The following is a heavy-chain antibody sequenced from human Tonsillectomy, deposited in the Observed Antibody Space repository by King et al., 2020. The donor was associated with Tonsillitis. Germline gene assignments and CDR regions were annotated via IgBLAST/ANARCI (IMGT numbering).Heavy chain of an antibody. CDR3: ARGGSTGYLIDAFDI. V-gene: IGHV4-59*01. Sequence: VQLQESGPGLVKPSETLSLTCTVSGGSISSYYWNWIRQPPGKALECIGYMYYTGSANYNPSLKSRVTMSIDTSKNQFSLKLRYVTAADTAVYFCARGGSTGYLIDAFDIWGQGTMVTVSS. D-gene: IGHD1-1*01. J-gene: IGHJ3*02. CDR1: GGSISSYY. CDR2: MYYTGSA.